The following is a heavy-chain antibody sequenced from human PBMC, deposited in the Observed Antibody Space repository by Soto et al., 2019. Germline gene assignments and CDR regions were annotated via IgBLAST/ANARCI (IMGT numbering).Heavy chain of an antibody. Sequence: QVQLVESGGGVVQPGRSLRLSCAASGFTFSSYAMHWVRQAPGKGLEWVAVISYDGSNKYYADSVKGRFTISRDNSKNTLYLKMNSLRAEDTAVYYCLGCGGAPVSGGIAYWGQGTLVTVSS. CDR2: ISYDGSNK. J-gene: IGHJ4*02. CDR3: LGCGGAPVSGGIAY. D-gene: IGHD2-21*01. CDR1: GFTFSSYA. V-gene: IGHV3-30-3*01.